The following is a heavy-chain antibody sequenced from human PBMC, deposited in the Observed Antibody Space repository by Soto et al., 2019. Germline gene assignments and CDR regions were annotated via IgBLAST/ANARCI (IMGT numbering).Heavy chain of an antibody. Sequence: SETLSLTCTVSGGSISSSSYYWGWIRQPPGKGLEWIGSIYYSGSTYYNPSLKSRVTISVDTSKNQFSLKLSSVTAADTAVYYCARISGSYTVGDYWGHGTLVTVSS. J-gene: IGHJ4*01. CDR2: IYYSGST. V-gene: IGHV4-39*01. CDR3: ARISGSYTVGDY. CDR1: GGSISSSSYY. D-gene: IGHD1-26*01.